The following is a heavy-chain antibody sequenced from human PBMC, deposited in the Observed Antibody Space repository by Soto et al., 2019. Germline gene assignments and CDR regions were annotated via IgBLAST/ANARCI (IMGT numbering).Heavy chain of an antibody. Sequence: QVQLVQSGAEVKKPGASVKVSCKASGYTFNNYIITWVRQAPGHGLEWMGWINGFNGDTKYAQKLQGRVTMTADTSTSTAYMELRSLRSDDTGVYYCAREMIMATFFDYWGQGTLVTVSS. V-gene: IGHV1-18*01. CDR1: GYTFNNYI. J-gene: IGHJ4*02. CDR2: INGFNGDT. CDR3: AREMIMATFFDY. D-gene: IGHD2-8*01.